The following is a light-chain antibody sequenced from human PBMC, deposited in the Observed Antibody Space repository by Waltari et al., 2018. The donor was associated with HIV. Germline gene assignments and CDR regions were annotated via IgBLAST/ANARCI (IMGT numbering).Light chain of an antibody. Sequence: DVVMTQSPLSLPVTLGQPASISCRSRQSLGYSDGDTYFSCFQQRPGQSPRRLIYRLSKWDSGVPGRFSGSGSGTDFTLKISRVEAEDVGIYYCMQGKHWPLTFGGGTKVEIK. CDR2: RLS. CDR3: MQGKHWPLT. V-gene: IGKV2D-30*01. J-gene: IGKJ4*01. CDR1: QSLGYSDGDTY.